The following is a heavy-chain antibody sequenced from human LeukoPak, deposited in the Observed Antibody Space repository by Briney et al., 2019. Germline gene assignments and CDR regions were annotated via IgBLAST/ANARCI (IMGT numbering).Heavy chain of an antibody. CDR3: ASAPYRFYYYLDV. CDR1: GDAMKNYY. D-gene: IGHD3-16*02. J-gene: IGHJ6*03. Sequence: KPSETLSLTCSVSGDAMKNYYWSWIRQPAGKGLEWIGRMLVSGSTNYNPSLRRRVSMSIDTSKNQFSLKLSSLSAADTAVYYCASAPYRFYYYLDVWGIGTTVTVSS. CDR2: MLVSGST. V-gene: IGHV4-4*07.